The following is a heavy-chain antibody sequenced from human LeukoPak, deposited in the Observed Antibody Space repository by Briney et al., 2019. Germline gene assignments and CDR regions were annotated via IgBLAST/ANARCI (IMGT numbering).Heavy chain of an antibody. CDR1: GGSISSSSSY. CDR2: IYYSGRT. D-gene: IGHD5-18*01. Sequence: SETLSLTCSVSGGSISSSSSYWGWIRQPPGKGLEWIGSIYYSGRTYDNPSLKSRVSISLDTSKNHFSLKLSSVTAADTAVYYCARLRVRGYGYGPWEGPTWLDYWGQGTLVTVSS. J-gene: IGHJ4*02. V-gene: IGHV4-39*07. CDR3: ARLRVRGYGYGPWEGPTWLDY.